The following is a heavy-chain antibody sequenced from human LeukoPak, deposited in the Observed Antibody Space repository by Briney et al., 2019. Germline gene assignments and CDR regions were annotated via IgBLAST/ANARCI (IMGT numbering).Heavy chain of an antibody. D-gene: IGHD3-3*01. CDR2: NYLGESDT. Sequence: EALKIPWKCPGYSFTNYLIGGLHQIPRKWREWMGMNYLGESDTRYSPSFQGQVTISADKSISTAYLQWSSLKASDTAMYYCARPGGVPTFNYFDYWGQGTLVTVSS. V-gene: IGHV5-51*07. J-gene: IGHJ4*02. CDR1: GYSFTNYL. CDR3: ARPGGVPTFNYFDY.